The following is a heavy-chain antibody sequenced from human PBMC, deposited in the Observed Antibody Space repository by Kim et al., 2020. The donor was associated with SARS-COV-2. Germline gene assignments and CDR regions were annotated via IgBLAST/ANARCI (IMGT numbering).Heavy chain of an antibody. V-gene: IGHV4-34*01. CDR3: ARASIFGVVIIPDYYYYGIDG. CDR2: INHSGST. D-gene: IGHD3-3*01. Sequence: SETLSLTCAVYGGSFSGYYWSWIRQPPGKGLEWIGEINHSGSTNYNPSLKSRVTISVDTSKNQFSLKLSSVTAADTAVYYCARASIFGVVIIPDYYYYGIDGWGQGTTVTVSS. CDR1: GGSFSGYY. J-gene: IGHJ6*02.